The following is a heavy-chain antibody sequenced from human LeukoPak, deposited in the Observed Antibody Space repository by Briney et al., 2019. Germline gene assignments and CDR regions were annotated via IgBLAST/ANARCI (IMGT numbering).Heavy chain of an antibody. J-gene: IGHJ4*02. CDR2: ISAYNGNT. Sequence: ASVKVSCKASGYTFTSYGMSWVRQAPGQGLEWMGWISAYNGNTNYAQKLQGRVTMTTDTSTSTAYMELRSLRSDDTAVYYCARGGHYYDSSGYPFFDYWGQGTLVTVSS. CDR1: GYTFTSYG. D-gene: IGHD3-22*01. V-gene: IGHV1-18*01. CDR3: ARGGHYYDSSGYPFFDY.